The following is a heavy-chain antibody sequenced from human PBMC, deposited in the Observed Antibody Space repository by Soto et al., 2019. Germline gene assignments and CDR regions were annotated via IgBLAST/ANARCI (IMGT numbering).Heavy chain of an antibody. Sequence: PSETLSLPCSVSGGSISSGGYYWIWIRQHPWKGLEWTGYIYYSGSTYYNQSLKNRVNISVYTSENQFSLKLSSVTAADTAVYYCARDGITPLRWGQGTLVPVSS. J-gene: IGHJ4*02. D-gene: IGHD3-10*01. CDR3: ARDGITPLR. CDR2: IYYSGST. V-gene: IGHV4-31*03. CDR1: GGSISSGGYY.